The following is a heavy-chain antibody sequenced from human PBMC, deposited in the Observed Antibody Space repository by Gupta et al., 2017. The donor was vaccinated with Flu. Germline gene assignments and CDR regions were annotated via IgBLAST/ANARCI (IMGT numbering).Heavy chain of an antibody. Sequence: FSSYAMSWVRQAPGKGLEWVSGISAGGSTYYADSVKGRFTISRDNSKNTLYLQMNSMRAEDTAVYYCAKVGRTGTKYYFDYWGQGSLVTVSS. CDR3: AKVGRTGTKYYFDY. D-gene: IGHD1-7*01. CDR2: ISAGGST. J-gene: IGHJ4*02. CDR1: FSSYA. V-gene: IGHV3-23*01.